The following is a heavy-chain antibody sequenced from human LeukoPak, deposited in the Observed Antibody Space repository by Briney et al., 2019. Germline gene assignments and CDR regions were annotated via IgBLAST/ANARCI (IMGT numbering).Heavy chain of an antibody. CDR1: GFTFSSYA. D-gene: IGHD3-3*01. J-gene: IGHJ4*02. CDR2: ISGSGGST. CDR3: AKGFYDFWSGFDY. Sequence: GGSLRLSRAASGFTFSSYAMSWVRQAPGKGLEWVSAISGSGGSTYYADSVKGRFTISRDNSKNTLYLQMNSLRAEDTAVYYCAKGFYDFWSGFDYWGQGTLVTVSS. V-gene: IGHV3-23*01.